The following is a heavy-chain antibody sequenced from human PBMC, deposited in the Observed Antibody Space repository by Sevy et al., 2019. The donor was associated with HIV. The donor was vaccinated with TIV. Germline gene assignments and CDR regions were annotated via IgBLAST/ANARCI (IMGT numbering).Heavy chain of an antibody. D-gene: IGHD6-19*01. Sequence: ASVKVSCKASGGTFSSYAISWVRQAPGQGLEWMGGIILIFGTANYAQKFQGRVTITADKSTSTAYMELSSLRSEDTAVYYCARGIGIAVGETEAFDIWGQGTMVTVSS. CDR3: ARGIGIAVGETEAFDI. CDR2: IILIFGTA. V-gene: IGHV1-69*06. CDR1: GGTFSSYA. J-gene: IGHJ3*02.